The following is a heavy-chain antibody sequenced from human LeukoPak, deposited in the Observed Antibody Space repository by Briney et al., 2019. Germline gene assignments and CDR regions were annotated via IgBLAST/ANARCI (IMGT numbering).Heavy chain of an antibody. CDR1: GFSFSDYY. V-gene: IGHV3-11*01. D-gene: IGHD2-15*01. J-gene: IGHJ3*02. CDR3: AKIHQDRVVVGAKGAFDI. Sequence: GGSLRLSCAASGFSFSDYYMSWIRQAPGKGLEWVSGIGSSGGGTYYADSVKGRFTISRDTSKDTVYLQMDSLRAEDTAIYYCAKIHQDRVVVGAKGAFDIWGQGTVVTVSS. CDR2: IGSSGGGT.